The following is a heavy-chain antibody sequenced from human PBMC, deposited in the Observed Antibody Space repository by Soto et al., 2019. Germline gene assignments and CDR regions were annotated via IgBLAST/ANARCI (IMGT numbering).Heavy chain of an antibody. CDR2: ISGSGGTT. CDR1: GFTFSSYA. Sequence: EVQLLESGGGLVQPGGSLRLSCAASGFTFSSYAMTWVRQAPGKGLEWVSAISGSGGTTYHADSVKGRFTISRDNSKNTLYLQRNSLRAEDAAVYYCAKPPYSSSSYYYYGMDVWGQGTTVTVSS. V-gene: IGHV3-23*01. CDR3: AKPPYSSSSYYYYGMDV. J-gene: IGHJ6*02. D-gene: IGHD6-6*01.